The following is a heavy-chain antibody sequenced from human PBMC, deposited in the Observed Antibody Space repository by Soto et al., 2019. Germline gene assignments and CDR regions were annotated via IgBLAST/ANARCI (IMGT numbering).Heavy chain of an antibody. V-gene: IGHV4-31*03. CDR1: GGSISISAYY. D-gene: IGHD3-22*01. CDR3: ARVGHSGYYYFEY. J-gene: IGHJ4*02. CDR2: IYYSGST. Sequence: PSETLSLTCTVSGGSISISAYYWTWIRQHPGKGLEWIGYIYYSGSTYYNPSLKSRITISVDTSKSQFSLKLSSVTAADTAVYYCARVGHSGYYYFEYWGQGTLVTVSS.